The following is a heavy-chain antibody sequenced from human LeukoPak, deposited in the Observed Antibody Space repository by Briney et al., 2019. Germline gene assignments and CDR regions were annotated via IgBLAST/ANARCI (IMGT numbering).Heavy chain of an antibody. J-gene: IGHJ4*02. CDR1: GCSISSSSYY. Sequence: SETLSLTCTVSGCSISSSSYYWGRIRQPPGKGREWIGSIYYSGSTYNNPSLKSRVTISVDTSNTQFSLKLSSVTAADTAVYYCARLYGDFLFDYWGQGTLVTVSS. V-gene: IGHV4-39*01. CDR2: IYYSGST. D-gene: IGHD4-17*01. CDR3: ARLYGDFLFDY.